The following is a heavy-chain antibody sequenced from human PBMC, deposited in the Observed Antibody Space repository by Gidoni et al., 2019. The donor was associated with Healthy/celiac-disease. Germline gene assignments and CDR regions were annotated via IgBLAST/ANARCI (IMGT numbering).Heavy chain of an antibody. D-gene: IGHD3-22*01. J-gene: IGHJ4*02. V-gene: IGHV4-59*01. Sequence: QVHLQESGPGLVKPSETLSLTCTVSGGSISSYYWSWIRQPPGKGLEWIGYIYYSGSTNYNPSLKSRVTISVDTSKNQFSLKLSSVTAADTAVYYCARGLNGYYPPYFDYWGQGTLVTVSS. CDR1: GGSISSYY. CDR2: IYYSGST. CDR3: ARGLNGYYPPYFDY.